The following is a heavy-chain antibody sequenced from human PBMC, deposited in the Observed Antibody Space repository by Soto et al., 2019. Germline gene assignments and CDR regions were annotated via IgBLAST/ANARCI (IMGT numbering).Heavy chain of an antibody. D-gene: IGHD1-7*01. CDR2: IYYSGST. V-gene: IGHV4-30-4*01. CDR1: GGSISSGDYY. CDR3: ARVITGTFLYDY. J-gene: IGHJ4*02. Sequence: SETLSLTCTVSGGSISSGDYYWSWIRQPPGKGLEWIGYIYYSGSTYYNPSLKSRVTISVDTSKNQFSLKLSSVTAADTAVYYCARVITGTFLYDYWGQGTLVTVSS.